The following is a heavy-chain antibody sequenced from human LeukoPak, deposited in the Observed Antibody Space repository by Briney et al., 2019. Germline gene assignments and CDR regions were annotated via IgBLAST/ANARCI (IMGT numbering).Heavy chain of an antibody. CDR1: GGTFSSYA. V-gene: IGHV1-69*13. CDR3: ARDSAPERGYYYYGMDV. CDR2: IIPIFGTA. D-gene: IGHD3-10*01. J-gene: IGHJ6*02. Sequence: ASVKVSCKASGGTFSSYAISWVRQAPGQGLEWMGGIIPIFGTANYAQKFQGRVTITADESTSTVYMELSSLRSEDTAVYYCARDSAPERGYYYYGMDVWGQGTTVTVSS.